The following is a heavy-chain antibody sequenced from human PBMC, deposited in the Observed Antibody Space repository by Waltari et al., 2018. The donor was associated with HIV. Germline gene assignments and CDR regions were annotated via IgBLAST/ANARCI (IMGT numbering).Heavy chain of an antibody. CDR1: GYTFGSFD. V-gene: IGHV1-8*01. CDR3: ARSYDYGGNPIYYGMDV. CDR2: MNPKSGKS. Sequence: QVQLVQSGAEVRKPGASVKVSCRASGYTFGSFDIHWVRLTPGQGLEWMGWMNPKSGKSGYAQKFQGRVTMTRNTSISTAYMELSRLRSEDTAVYYCARSYDYGGNPIYYGMDVWGQGTTVTVSS. D-gene: IGHD4-17*01. J-gene: IGHJ6*02.